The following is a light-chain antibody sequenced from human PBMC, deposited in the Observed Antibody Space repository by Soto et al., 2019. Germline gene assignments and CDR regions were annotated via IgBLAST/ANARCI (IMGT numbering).Light chain of an antibody. CDR2: DND. CDR1: SSNIGNNY. CDR3: ATWDSSLSAGV. Sequence: QSVLTQPPSVSAAPGQKVTISCSGSSSNIGNNYVSWYQQLPGTAPKLLIYDNDKRPSGIPDRFSDSKSGTSATLGVTGLQTGDEADYYCATWDSSLSAGVFGGGTQLTVL. V-gene: IGLV1-51*01. J-gene: IGLJ2*01.